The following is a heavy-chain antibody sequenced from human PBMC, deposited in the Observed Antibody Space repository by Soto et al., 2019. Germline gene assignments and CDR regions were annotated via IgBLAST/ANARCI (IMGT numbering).Heavy chain of an antibody. V-gene: IGHV3-30-3*01. Sequence: GGSLRLSCAASGFTFSSYAMHWVRQAPGKGLEWVAVISYDGSNQYYADSVKGRFTISRDNSKNTLYLQMNSLRAEDTAVYYCARYWSRCDYWGQGTLVTVSS. D-gene: IGHD2-8*02. CDR1: GFTFSSYA. CDR2: ISYDGSNQ. J-gene: IGHJ4*02. CDR3: ARYWSRCDY.